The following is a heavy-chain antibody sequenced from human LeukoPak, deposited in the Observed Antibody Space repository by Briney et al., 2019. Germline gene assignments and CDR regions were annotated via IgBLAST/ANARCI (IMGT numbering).Heavy chain of an antibody. CDR1: GFTVSGNS. V-gene: IGHV3-23*01. CDR2: IRGSGDTT. J-gene: IGHJ4*02. D-gene: IGHD2-2*01. Sequence: GGSLRLSCTVSGFTVSGNSMSWVRQAPGKGLEWVAAIRGSGDTTFYADSVKGRFTISRDNSKSILSLQMNSLRAEDTAVYYCTARVEGPAYYWGQGTLVTVPS. CDR3: TARVEGPAYY.